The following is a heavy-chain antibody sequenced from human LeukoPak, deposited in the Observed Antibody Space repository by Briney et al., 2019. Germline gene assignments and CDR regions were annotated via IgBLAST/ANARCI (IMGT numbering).Heavy chain of an antibody. J-gene: IGHJ4*02. CDR3: ARDYYDSSGYN. D-gene: IGHD3-22*01. Sequence: GASVKVSCKASGYTFTGYSMHWVRQAPGQGLEWMGWINPNSGGTNYAQKFQGRVTMTRDTSIGTAYMELSRLRSDDTAVYYCARDYYDSSGYNWGQGTLVTVSS. V-gene: IGHV1-2*02. CDR2: INPNSGGT. CDR1: GYTFTGYS.